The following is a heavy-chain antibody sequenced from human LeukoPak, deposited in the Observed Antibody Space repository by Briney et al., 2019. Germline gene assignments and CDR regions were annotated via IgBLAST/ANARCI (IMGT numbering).Heavy chain of an antibody. J-gene: IGHJ4*02. D-gene: IGHD3-10*01. V-gene: IGHV3-7*01. CDR2: IKQDGSEK. CDR1: GFTFSSYW. Sequence: TGGSLRLSCAASGFTFSSYWMSWVRQAPGKGLEWVANIKQDGSEKYYVDSVKGRFTISRDNAKNSLYLQMNSLRAEDTAVYYCARDPYYYGSGSYLDYWGQGTLVTVSS. CDR3: ARDPYYYGSGSYLDY.